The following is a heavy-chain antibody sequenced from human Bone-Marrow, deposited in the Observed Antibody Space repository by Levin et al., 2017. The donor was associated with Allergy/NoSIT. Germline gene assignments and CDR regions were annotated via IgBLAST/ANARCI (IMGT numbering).Heavy chain of an antibody. CDR1: VDTFNSHT. D-gene: IGHD3-16*02. V-gene: IGHV1-69*04. CDR3: ARDRKRSEDVGATYRDGEGFDI. J-gene: IGHJ3*02. CDR2: SVPGLGVE. Sequence: SVKVSCRTSVDTFNSHTVSWVRHAPGQGLEWVGRSVPGLGVENVAQKFQGRVTISADLPTTTVYMEVANLRFDDTGIYYCARDRKRSEDVGATYRDGEGFDIWGQGTMVIVS.